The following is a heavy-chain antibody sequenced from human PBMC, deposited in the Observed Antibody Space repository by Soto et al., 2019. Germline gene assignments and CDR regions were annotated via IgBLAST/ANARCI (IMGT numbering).Heavy chain of an antibody. CDR1: GFTFSSYA. D-gene: IGHD5-18*01. V-gene: IGHV3-23*01. CDR2: ISGSGGST. J-gene: IGHJ5*02. Sequence: GGSLRLSCAASGFTFSSYAMSWVRQAPGKGLEWVSAISGSGGSTYYADSVKGRFTISRDNSKNTLYLQMNSLRAEDTAVYYCAKSDTAMVTRLGWFDPWGQGTLVTVSS. CDR3: AKSDTAMVTRLGWFDP.